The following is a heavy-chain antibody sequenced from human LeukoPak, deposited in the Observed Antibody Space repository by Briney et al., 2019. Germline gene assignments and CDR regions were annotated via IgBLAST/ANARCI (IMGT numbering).Heavy chain of an antibody. CDR1: GFTFRTYC. D-gene: IGHD2-15*01. CDR3: ATSARTYIGSSLDY. Sequence: GGSLRLSCAASGFTFRTYCMHWVRQAPAKGLEWVAVIAYDGSNKYYADSVKGRFTISRDNSKSTLYLQMNSLRAEDTALYYCATSARTYIGSSLDYWGQGTLVTVSS. CDR2: IAYDGSNK. J-gene: IGHJ4*02. V-gene: IGHV3-30-3*01.